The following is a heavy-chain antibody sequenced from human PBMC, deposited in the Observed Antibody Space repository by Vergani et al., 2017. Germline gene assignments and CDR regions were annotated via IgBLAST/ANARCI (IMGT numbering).Heavy chain of an antibody. J-gene: IGHJ4*02. D-gene: IGHD3-22*01. CDR2: ISGSGGST. V-gene: IGHV3-23*01. CDR3: ARLSYDTSPFLQGGYDG. Sequence: EVQLLESGGGLVQPGGSLRLSCAASGFTFSSYAMSWVRQAPGKGLEWVSAISGSGGSTYYADSVKGRFTISRDNSKNTLYLQMNSLRAEDTAVYYCARLSYDTSPFLQGGYDGWGQGTLVSVSS. CDR1: GFTFSSYA.